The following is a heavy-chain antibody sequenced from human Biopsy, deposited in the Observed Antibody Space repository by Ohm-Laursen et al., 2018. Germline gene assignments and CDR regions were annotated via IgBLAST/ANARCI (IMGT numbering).Heavy chain of an antibody. CDR1: GYSVTNDYY. Sequence: PSGTLSLTCAVSGYSVTNDYYWGWIRQPPGKGLEWFGNIYYDGITYYNPSIKSQVSMSVDTSKNRFSLRLTCVTAADTAVYYCARVAGGYAYYYGMDVWGQGTTVIVSS. D-gene: IGHD5-12*01. CDR2: IYYDGIT. J-gene: IGHJ6*02. V-gene: IGHV4-38-2*01. CDR3: ARVAGGYAYYYGMDV.